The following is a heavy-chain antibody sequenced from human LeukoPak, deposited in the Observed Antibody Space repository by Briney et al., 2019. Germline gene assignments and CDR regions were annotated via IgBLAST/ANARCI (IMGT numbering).Heavy chain of an antibody. Sequence: SETLSLTCSVSGGSISSYYWSWIRQPPGKGLEWIGYIYYSGSTNYNPSLKSRVTISGDRSKNQFSLKLTSVTAADTAAYYCARGGSSSDSYYHGLDVWGQGTTVTVSS. CDR2: IYYSGST. D-gene: IGHD6-6*01. V-gene: IGHV4-59*01. J-gene: IGHJ6*02. CDR3: ARGGSSSDSYYHGLDV. CDR1: GGSISSYY.